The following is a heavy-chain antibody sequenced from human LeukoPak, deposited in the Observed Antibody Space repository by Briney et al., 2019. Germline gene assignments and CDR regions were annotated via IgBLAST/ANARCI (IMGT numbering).Heavy chain of an antibody. V-gene: IGHV1-69*06. CDR3: AREVRRGSWFDP. D-gene: IGHD3-16*01. J-gene: IGHJ5*02. Sequence: GASVKASCKASGYTFTNYYMHWVRQAPGQGLEWMGGIIPIFGTANYAQKFQGRVTITADKSTSTAYMELSSLRSEDTAVYYCAREVRRGSWFDPWGQGTLVTVSS. CDR1: GYTFTNYY. CDR2: IIPIFGTA.